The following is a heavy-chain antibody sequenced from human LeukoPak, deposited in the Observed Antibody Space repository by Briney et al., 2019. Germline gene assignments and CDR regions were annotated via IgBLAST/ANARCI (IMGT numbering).Heavy chain of an antibody. CDR1: GYTLTELS. J-gene: IGHJ6*02. Sequence: ASVKVSCKVSGYTLTELSMHWVRQAPGKGLEWMGGFDPEDGETIYAQKFQGRVTMTEDTSTDTAYMELSSLRSEDTAVYYCATNDYGDYYYGMDVWGQGTTVTVSS. CDR2: FDPEDGET. CDR3: ATNDYGDYYYGMDV. D-gene: IGHD4-17*01. V-gene: IGHV1-24*01.